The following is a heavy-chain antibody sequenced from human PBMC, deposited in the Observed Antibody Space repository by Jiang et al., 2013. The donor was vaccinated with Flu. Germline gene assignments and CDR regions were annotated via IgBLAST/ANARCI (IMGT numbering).Heavy chain of an antibody. D-gene: IGHD1-26*01. CDR2: TYYRSKWYN. J-gene: IGHJ5*02. CDR3: ARAWDPVNWFDP. Sequence: GRTYYRSKWYNDYAVSVKSRITINPDTSKNQFSLQLNSVTPEDTAVYYCARAWDPVNWFDPWGQGTLVTVSS. V-gene: IGHV6-1*01.